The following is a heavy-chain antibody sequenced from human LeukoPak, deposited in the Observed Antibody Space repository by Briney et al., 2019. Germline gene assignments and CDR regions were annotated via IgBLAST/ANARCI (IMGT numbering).Heavy chain of an antibody. D-gene: IGHD6-13*01. CDR2: INPNSGGT. V-gene: IGHV1-2*02. CDR1: GYTFTGYY. CDR3: ARASSSSHAHFDY. J-gene: IGHJ4*02. Sequence: ASVKVSCKASGYTFTGYYMHWVRQAPGQGLEWMGWINPNSGGTNHAQKFQGRVTMTRDTSISTAYMELSRLRSDDTAVYYCARASSSSHAHFDYWGQGTLVTVSS.